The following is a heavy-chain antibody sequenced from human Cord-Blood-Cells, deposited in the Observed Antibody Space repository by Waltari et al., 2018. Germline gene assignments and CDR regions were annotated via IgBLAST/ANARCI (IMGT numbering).Heavy chain of an antibody. Sequence: QVQLVHSGAEVQKPGSSVKVSCKASGGTFSSYTISWVRQAPGQGLEWMGRIIPILGIANYAQKVQGRVTITADKSTSTAYMELSSLRSEDTAVYYCARDRCGGDCSSPDWYFDLWGRGTLVTVSS. CDR3: ARDRCGGDCSSPDWYFDL. V-gene: IGHV1-69*04. CDR1: GGTFSSYT. CDR2: IIPILGIA. D-gene: IGHD2-21*01. J-gene: IGHJ2*01.